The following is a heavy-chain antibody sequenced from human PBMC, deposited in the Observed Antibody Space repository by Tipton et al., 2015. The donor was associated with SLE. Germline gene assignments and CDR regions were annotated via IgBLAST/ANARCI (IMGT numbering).Heavy chain of an antibody. CDR1: GGSISSGRYY. V-gene: IGHV4-61*02. CDR2: IYTSGST. Sequence: TLSLTCTVSGGSISSGRYYWSWIRQPAGKGLEWIRRIYTSGSTNYNPSLKSRVTISVDTSKNQFSLKLSSVTAADTAVYYCARVFDFWSGYWFDYWGQGTLVTVSS. CDR3: ARVFDFWSGYWFDY. J-gene: IGHJ4*02. D-gene: IGHD3-3*01.